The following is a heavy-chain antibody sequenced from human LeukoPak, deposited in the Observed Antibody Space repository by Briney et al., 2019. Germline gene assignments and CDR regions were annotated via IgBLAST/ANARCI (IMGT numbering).Heavy chain of an antibody. D-gene: IGHD6-13*01. V-gene: IGHV1-2*02. Sequence: ASVKVSCKASGYTFTGYYMHWVRRAPGQGLEWMGWINPNSGGTNYAQKFQGRVTMTRDTSISTAYMELSRLRSGDTAVYYCARAPSIAAAGTSGYWGQGTLVTVSS. CDR1: GYTFTGYY. J-gene: IGHJ4*02. CDR2: INPNSGGT. CDR3: ARAPSIAAAGTSGY.